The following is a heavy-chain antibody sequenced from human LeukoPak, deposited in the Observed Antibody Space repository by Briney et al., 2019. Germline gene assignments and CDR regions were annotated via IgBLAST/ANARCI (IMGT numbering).Heavy chain of an antibody. V-gene: IGHV3-7*01. J-gene: IGHJ4*02. Sequence: GGSLRLSCAASGFTFSSYWMSWVRQAPGKGLEWVANIKQDGSEKYYVDSVKGRFTISRDNAKNSLYLQMNSLRAEDTAVYYCARDGREMATIPGYWGQGTLVTVSS. CDR2: IKQDGSEK. CDR1: GFTFSSYW. D-gene: IGHD5-24*01. CDR3: ARDGREMATIPGY.